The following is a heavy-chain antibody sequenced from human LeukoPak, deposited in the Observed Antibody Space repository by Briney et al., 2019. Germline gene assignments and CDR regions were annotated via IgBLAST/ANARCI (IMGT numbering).Heavy chain of an antibody. J-gene: IGHJ4*02. V-gene: IGHV4-59*12. CDR2: IYYSGST. CDR3: AREGSGRIDY. Sequence: SETLSLTCTVSGGSISSYYWSWIRQPPGKGLEWIGYIYYSGSTNYNPSLKSRVTISVDMSKNQFSLKLSSVTAADTAVYYCAREGSGRIDYWGQGTLVTVSS. CDR1: GGSISSYY. D-gene: IGHD6-19*01.